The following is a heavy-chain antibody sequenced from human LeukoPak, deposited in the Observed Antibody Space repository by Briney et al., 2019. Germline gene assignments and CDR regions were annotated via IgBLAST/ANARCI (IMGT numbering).Heavy chain of an antibody. V-gene: IGHV1-69*04. CDR3: ASVSTTWYGASSGHDY. J-gene: IGHJ4*02. CDR1: GGTFSSYA. Sequence: ASVKVSCKASGGTFSSYAISWVRQAPGQGLEWMGRIIPILGIANYAQKFQGRVTITADKSTSTAYMELSSLRSEDTAVYYCASVSTTWYGASSGHDYWGQGTLVTVSS. CDR2: IIPILGIA. D-gene: IGHD6-13*01.